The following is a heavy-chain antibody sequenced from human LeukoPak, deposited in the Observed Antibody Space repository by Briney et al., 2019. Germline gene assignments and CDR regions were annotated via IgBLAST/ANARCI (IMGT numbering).Heavy chain of an antibody. CDR1: GFTFSSYA. V-gene: IGHV3-21*01. D-gene: IGHD1-1*01. CDR3: ARVFNWMVPYGMDV. Sequence: GGSLRLSCAASGFTFSSYAMSWVRQAPGKGLEWVSSISSSSSYIYYADSVKGRFTISRDNAKNSLYLQMNSLRAEDTAVYYCARVFNWMVPYGMDVWGQGTTVTVSS. CDR2: ISSSSSYI. J-gene: IGHJ6*02.